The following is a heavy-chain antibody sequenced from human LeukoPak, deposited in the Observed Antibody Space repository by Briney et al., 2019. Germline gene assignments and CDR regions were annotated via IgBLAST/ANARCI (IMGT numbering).Heavy chain of an antibody. CDR2: INHSGST. CDR1: GGSFSGYY. J-gene: IGHJ6*03. V-gene: IGHV4-34*01. Sequence: SETLSLTSAVYGGSFSGYYWSWIRQPPGKGLEWIGEINHSGSTNYNPSLKSRVSISVDTSKNQFSLKLSSVTAADTAVYYCARESRYYYYMDVWGKGTTVTVSS. CDR3: ARESRYYYYMDV.